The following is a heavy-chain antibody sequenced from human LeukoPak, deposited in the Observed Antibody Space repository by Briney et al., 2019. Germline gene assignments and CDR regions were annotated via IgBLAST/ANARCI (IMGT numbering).Heavy chain of an antibody. V-gene: IGHV3-21*01. CDR2: ISSSSSYI. J-gene: IGHJ4*02. CDR3: ARAIPISYYDYVWGSYRAGIDY. D-gene: IGHD3-16*02. Sequence: AGGSLRLSCAASGFTFSNYSMNWVRQAPGKGLEWVSSISSSSSYIYYADSVKGRFTISRDNAKNSLYLQMNSLRAEDTAVYYCARAIPISYYDYVWGSYRAGIDYWGQGTLVTVSS. CDR1: GFTFSNYS.